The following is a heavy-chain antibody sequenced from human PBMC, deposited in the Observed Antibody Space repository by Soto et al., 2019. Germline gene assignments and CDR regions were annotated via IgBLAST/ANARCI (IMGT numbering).Heavy chain of an antibody. CDR3: AKDNGNYGSGSFSH. V-gene: IGHV3-23*01. CDR1: GFTFGSYA. Sequence: EVQLLESGGGLVQPGGSLRLSCAASGFTFGSYAMSWVRQAPGKGLEWVSLISGTGASSEYANSVKGRFTISRDYSKTTVFLQMNSLRAEDTAVYFSAKDNGNYGSGSFSHWGQGTLVTVSS. D-gene: IGHD3-10*01. J-gene: IGHJ4*02. CDR2: ISGTGASS.